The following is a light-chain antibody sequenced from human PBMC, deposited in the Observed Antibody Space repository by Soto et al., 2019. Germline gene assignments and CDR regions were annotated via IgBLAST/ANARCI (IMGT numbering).Light chain of an antibody. Sequence: QSALTQPPSVSGSPGQSVTISCTGTSSDVGSYNRVSWYQQPPGTAPKLMIYEVRNRPSGVPDRFSGSKSGNTASLTIYGLQADDEPNYYCSSYTTSSSVVFGGGTKLTVL. CDR3: SSYTTSSSVV. V-gene: IGLV2-18*02. J-gene: IGLJ2*01. CDR1: SSDVGSYNR. CDR2: EVR.